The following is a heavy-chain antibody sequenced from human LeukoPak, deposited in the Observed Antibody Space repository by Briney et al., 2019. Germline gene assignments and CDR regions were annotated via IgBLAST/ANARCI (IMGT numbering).Heavy chain of an antibody. CDR3: ARQGNLYGSSWYQFDY. Sequence: SETLSLTCTVSGGSINDYYWSWIRQSPGKGLEWIGYIHYSGSTNYNPSLKSRVTISGDTSKNQFSLKLSSVTAADTAIYYCARQGNLYGSSWYQFDYWGQGTLVTVSS. V-gene: IGHV4-59*01. CDR1: GGSINDYY. D-gene: IGHD6-13*01. J-gene: IGHJ4*02. CDR2: IHYSGST.